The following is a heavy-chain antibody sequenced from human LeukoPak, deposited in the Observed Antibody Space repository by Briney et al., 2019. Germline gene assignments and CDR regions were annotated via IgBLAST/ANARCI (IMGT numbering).Heavy chain of an antibody. J-gene: IGHJ6*03. Sequence: ASVKVSCKASGYTFTGYYMHWVRQAPGQGLEWMGWINPNSGDTKYAQKFQGRVTMTRDTSISTACMELSSLRSEDTAVYYCARANFYYYYMDVWGKGTTVTVSS. CDR1: GYTFTGYY. CDR2: INPNSGDT. CDR3: ARANFYYYYMDV. D-gene: IGHD5-24*01. V-gene: IGHV1-2*02.